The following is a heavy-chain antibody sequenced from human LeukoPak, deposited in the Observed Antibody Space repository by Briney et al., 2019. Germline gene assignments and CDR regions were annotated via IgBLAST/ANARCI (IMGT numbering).Heavy chain of an antibody. CDR3: ARTGMVRGVIRIADLGY. V-gene: IGHV1-2*02. J-gene: IGHJ4*02. Sequence: GASVKVSCKASGYTFTGYYMHWVRQAPGQGLEWMGWINPNSGGTNYAQKFQGRVTMTRDTSTSTVYMELSRLRSDDTAVFFCARTGMVRGVIRIADLGYWGQGTLVTVSP. CDR2: INPNSGGT. CDR1: GYTFTGYY. D-gene: IGHD3-10*01.